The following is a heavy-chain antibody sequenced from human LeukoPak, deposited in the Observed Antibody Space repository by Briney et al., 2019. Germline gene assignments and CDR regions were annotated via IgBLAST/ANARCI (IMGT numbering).Heavy chain of an antibody. Sequence: SETLSLTCTVSGGSISTYYWTWIRQPPGKGLEWIGYIYYSGNTNYNPALKSRVTIPLDTSKNQFSLKLDSVTAADTAVYYCARRVTGRGTYYFDYWGQGSLVTVSS. V-gene: IGHV4-59*08. J-gene: IGHJ4*02. CDR3: ARRVTGRGTYYFDY. D-gene: IGHD3-16*01. CDR2: IYYSGNT. CDR1: GGSISTYY.